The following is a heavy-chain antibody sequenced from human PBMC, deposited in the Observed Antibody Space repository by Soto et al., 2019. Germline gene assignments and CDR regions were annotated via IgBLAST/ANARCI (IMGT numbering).Heavy chain of an antibody. V-gene: IGHV3-30-3*01. D-gene: IGHD5-18*01. CDR3: ARDRQQLPNIYWFDP. Sequence: PGGSLRFSCAASGFTFSSYAMHWVRQAPGKGLEWVAVISYDGSNKYYADSVKGRFTISRDNSKNTLYLQMNSLRAEDTAVYYCARDRQQLPNIYWFDPWGQGTLVTVSS. CDR2: ISYDGSNK. CDR1: GFTFSSYA. J-gene: IGHJ5*02.